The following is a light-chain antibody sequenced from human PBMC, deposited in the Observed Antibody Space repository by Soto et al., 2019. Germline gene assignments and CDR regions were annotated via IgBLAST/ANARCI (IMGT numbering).Light chain of an antibody. J-gene: IGLJ3*02. Sequence: QSALTQPASVSGSPGQSITISCTGTSSDVGGYNCVSWYQQHPGKVPKLMIYDVSNRPSGVSNRFSGSKSGNTASLTISGLQAEDEADYYCSSYTSSTTLVVFGGGTKLTVL. CDR2: DVS. CDR3: SSYTSSTTLVV. V-gene: IGLV2-14*01. CDR1: SSDVGGYNC.